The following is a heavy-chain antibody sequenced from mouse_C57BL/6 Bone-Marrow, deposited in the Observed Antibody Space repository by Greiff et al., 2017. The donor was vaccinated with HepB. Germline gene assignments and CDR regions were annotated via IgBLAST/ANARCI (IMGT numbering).Heavy chain of an antibody. J-gene: IGHJ3*01. Sequence: VQLQQSGAELVRPGASVTLSCKASGYTFTDYEMHWVKQTPVHGLEWIGAIDPETGGTAYNQKFKGKAILTADKSSSTAYMELRSLTSEDSAVYYCMYGYLFAYWGQWTLVTVSA. CDR1: GYTFTDYE. D-gene: IGHD2-2*01. CDR3: MYGYLFAY. V-gene: IGHV1-15*01. CDR2: IDPETGGT.